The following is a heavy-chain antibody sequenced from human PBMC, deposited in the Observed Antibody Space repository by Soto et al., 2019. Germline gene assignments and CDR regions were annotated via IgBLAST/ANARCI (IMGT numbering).Heavy chain of an antibody. J-gene: IGHJ4*02. Sequence: PGGSLRLSCAASGFTFSSQGMPWARQAPGKGLVWVSRINDDGRSTSYADSVKGRFTISRDNAKNTLYLQMNSLRAEDTAVYYCAREPRDGNNGDFDYWGQGTLLTVSS. CDR2: INDDGRST. D-gene: IGHD1-1*01. V-gene: IGHV3-74*01. CDR3: AREPRDGNNGDFDY. CDR1: GFTFSSQG.